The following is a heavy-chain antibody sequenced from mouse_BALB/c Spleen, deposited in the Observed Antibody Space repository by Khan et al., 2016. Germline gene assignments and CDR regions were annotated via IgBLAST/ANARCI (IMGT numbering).Heavy chain of an antibody. Sequence: EVQLVESGPSLVKPSQTLSLTCSVTGDSITSGYWNWIRKFPGNKLEYMGYISYSGNTYYNPSLKSRISITRDTSKNQYYLQLNSVTTEDTATYYCARYLYYYGSTYDTMDYWGQGTSVTVSS. V-gene: IGHV3-8*02. CDR2: ISYSGNT. CDR3: ARYLYYYGSTYDTMDY. J-gene: IGHJ4*01. D-gene: IGHD1-1*01. CDR1: GDSITSGY.